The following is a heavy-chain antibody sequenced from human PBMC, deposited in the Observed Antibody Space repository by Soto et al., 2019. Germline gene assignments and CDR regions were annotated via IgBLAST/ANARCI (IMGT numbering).Heavy chain of an antibody. D-gene: IGHD3-3*02. J-gene: IGHJ5*02. CDR1: CDSIISSDFY. V-gene: IGHV4-39*01. CDR3: ARHSLALRKNNWFDP. Sequence: PSETLSLTCTGSCDSIISSDFYWGWVRQPPGKGLEWIGSIFYLGSSYYNPSLKSRVTMSVDTSKNQSSLRLRSVTAADTALYFCARHSLALRKNNWFDPWGQGIMVTVSS. CDR2: IFYLGSS.